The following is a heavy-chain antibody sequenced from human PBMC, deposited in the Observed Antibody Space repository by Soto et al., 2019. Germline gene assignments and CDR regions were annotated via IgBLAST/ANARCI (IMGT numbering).Heavy chain of an antibody. Sequence: ASVKVSCKASGYTFTSYCISWVRQAPGQGLEWMGWISAYNGNTNYAQKLQGRVTMTTDTSTSTAYMELRSLRSDDTAVYYCAKIPTLLTPYYFDYWGQGTLATLSS. CDR1: GYTFTSYC. CDR3: AKIPTLLTPYYFDY. D-gene: IGHD2-2*02. V-gene: IGHV1-18*01. J-gene: IGHJ4*02. CDR2: ISAYNGNT.